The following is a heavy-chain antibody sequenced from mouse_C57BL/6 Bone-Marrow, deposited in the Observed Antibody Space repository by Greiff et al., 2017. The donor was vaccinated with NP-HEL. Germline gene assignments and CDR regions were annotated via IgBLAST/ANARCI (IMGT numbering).Heavy chain of an antibody. CDR3: ARRRYSNWFAY. D-gene: IGHD2-5*01. Sequence: EVKLMESGGGLVEPGGSLKLSCAASGFTFSDYGMNWVRQAPEKGLEWVAYISSGSSTIYYADTVKGRFTISRDNAKNTLFLQMTSLRSEDTAMYYCARRRYSNWFAYWGQGTLVTVSA. J-gene: IGHJ3*01. CDR1: GFTFSDYG. V-gene: IGHV5-17*01. CDR2: ISSGSSTI.